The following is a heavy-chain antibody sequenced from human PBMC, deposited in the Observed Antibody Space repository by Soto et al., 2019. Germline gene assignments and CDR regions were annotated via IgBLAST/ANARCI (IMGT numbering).Heavy chain of an antibody. D-gene: IGHD3-3*01. CDR3: ARKSTGITIFGVVTGGYYYYGMDV. J-gene: IGHJ6*02. CDR2: INPNTDGT. Sequence: ASVKVSCKASGYTFTGHYIHWVRQAPGQGLEWMGWINPNTDGTKYLQKFQGRVSMTCDTSTGTAYMELSSLRSEDTAVYYCARKSTGITIFGVVTGGYYYYGMDVWGQGTTVTVSS. V-gene: IGHV1-2*02. CDR1: GYTFTGHY.